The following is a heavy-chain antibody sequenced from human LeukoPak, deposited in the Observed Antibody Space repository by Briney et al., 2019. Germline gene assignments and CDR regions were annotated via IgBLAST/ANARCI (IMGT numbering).Heavy chain of an antibody. Sequence: GGSLRLSCAASGFTFSSFAMSWVRQAPGKGLEWVSAISGSGGSTFYADSVKGRFTISRDNSKNTLFLQMNGQRADDTAVYYCAKDRSCSGSSCNVGSWGQGTMVTVSS. CDR1: GFTFSSFA. CDR3: AKDRSCSGSSCNVGS. D-gene: IGHD2-2*01. V-gene: IGHV3-23*01. J-gene: IGHJ3*01. CDR2: ISGSGGST.